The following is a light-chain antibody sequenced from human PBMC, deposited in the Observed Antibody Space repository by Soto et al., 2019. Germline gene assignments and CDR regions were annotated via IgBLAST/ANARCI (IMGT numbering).Light chain of an antibody. J-gene: IGKJ5*01. CDR3: QQRRSWQVT. CDR2: DAS. Sequence: EIVLTQSPGTLSLSPGEGATLSCRASQSINTYLAWYQQKPGQAPRLLIYDASKRATGIPARFSGSGSGTNFTLTISSLEPEDFAVYYCQQRRSWQVTFGQGRRLEIK. CDR1: QSINTY. V-gene: IGKV3D-11*02.